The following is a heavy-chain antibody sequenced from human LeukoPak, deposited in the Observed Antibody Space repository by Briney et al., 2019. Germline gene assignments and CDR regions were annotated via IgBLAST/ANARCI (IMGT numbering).Heavy chain of an antibody. CDR3: AREWVTVFGGFDY. V-gene: IGHV3-33*01. Sequence: PGGSLRLSCAASGFTFSSYGMHWVRRAPGKGLEWVAVIWYDGSNKYYADSVKGRFTISRDNSKNTLYLQMDSLRVEDTAVYYCAREWVTVFGGFDYWGQGTLVTVSS. D-gene: IGHD3-3*01. CDR1: GFTFSSYG. CDR2: IWYDGSNK. J-gene: IGHJ4*02.